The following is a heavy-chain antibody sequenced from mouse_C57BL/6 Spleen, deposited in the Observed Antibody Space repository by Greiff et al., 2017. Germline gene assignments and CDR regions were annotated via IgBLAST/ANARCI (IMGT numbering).Heavy chain of an antibody. CDR2: IDPETGGT. J-gene: IGHJ2*01. V-gene: IGHV1-15*01. CDR3: TRSGYYYGSSFYYFDY. D-gene: IGHD1-1*01. CDR1: GYTFTV. Sequence: VKLQESGAELVRPGASVTLSCKASGYTFTVHWVKQTPVHGLEWIGAIDPETGGTAYNQKFKGKAILTADKSSSTAYMELRSLTSEDSAVYYCTRSGYYYGSSFYYFDYWGQGTTLTVSS.